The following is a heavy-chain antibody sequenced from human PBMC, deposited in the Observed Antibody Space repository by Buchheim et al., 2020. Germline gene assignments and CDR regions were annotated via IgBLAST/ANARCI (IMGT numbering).Heavy chain of an antibody. Sequence: EVQLVESGGGLVQPGGSLRLSCAASGFTFSSYSMNWVRQAPGKGLELVSSITTTSNYIYYVDSVKGRFTISRDNAKSSLYLQMNSLRGEDTAVYYCARDLEYSWGKGTT. CDR2: ITTTSNYI. D-gene: IGHD6-6*01. CDR1: GFTFSSYS. J-gene: IGHJ6*03. CDR3: ARDLEYS. V-gene: IGHV3-21*01.